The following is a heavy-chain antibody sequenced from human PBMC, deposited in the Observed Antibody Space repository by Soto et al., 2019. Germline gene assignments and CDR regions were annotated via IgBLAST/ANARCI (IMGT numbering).Heavy chain of an antibody. CDR1: GYTFTSYY. CDR2: INPSGGST. J-gene: IGHJ4*02. Sequence: ASVKVSCKASGYTFTSYYMHWVRQAPGQGLEWMGIINPSGGSTSYAQKFQGRVTMTGDTSTSTVYMELSSLRSEDTAVYYCARARLHIVVVTSLHPFDYWGQGTLVTVSS. D-gene: IGHD2-21*02. V-gene: IGHV1-46*03. CDR3: ARARLHIVVVTSLHPFDY.